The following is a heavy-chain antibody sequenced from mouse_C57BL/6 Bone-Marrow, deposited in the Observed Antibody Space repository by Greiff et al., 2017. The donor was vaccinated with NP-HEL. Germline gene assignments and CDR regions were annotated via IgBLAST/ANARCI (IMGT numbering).Heavy chain of an antibody. CDR2: INPYNGGT. D-gene: IGHD1-1*01. CDR3: ARPYYGSSYDFAY. V-gene: IGHV1-19*01. J-gene: IGHJ3*01. CDR1: GYTFTDYY. Sequence: EVQLQQSGPVLVKPGASLKMSCKASGYTFTDYYMNWVKQSHGKSLEWIGVINPYNGGTSYNQKFKGKATLTVDKSSSTAYMELNSLTSEDSAVYYCARPYYGSSYDFAYWGQGTLVTVSA.